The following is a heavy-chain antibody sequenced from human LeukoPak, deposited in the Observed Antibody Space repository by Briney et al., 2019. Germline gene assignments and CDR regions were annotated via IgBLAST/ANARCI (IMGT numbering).Heavy chain of an antibody. J-gene: IGHJ6*02. CDR1: GSTFDDYT. CDR3: AKDIKGYYDILTGYPTEGDYYYYGMDV. CDR2: ISWNSGRI. Sequence: GGSLRLSCAASGSTFDDYTMHWVRQAPGKGLEWVSGISWNSGRIGYADSVKGRFTTSRDNAKNSLYLQMSSLRAEDTALYYCAKDIKGYYDILTGYPTEGDYYYYGMDVWGQGTTVTVSS. D-gene: IGHD3-9*01. V-gene: IGHV3-9*01.